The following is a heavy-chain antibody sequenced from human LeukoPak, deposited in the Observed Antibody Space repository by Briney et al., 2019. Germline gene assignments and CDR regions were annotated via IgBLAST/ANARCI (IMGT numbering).Heavy chain of an antibody. CDR1: GFTFSSYW. D-gene: IGHD2-2*01. CDR3: ARDSVVPAARGAFDI. Sequence: GGSLRLSCAASGFTFSSYWMHWVRQAPGKGLVWVSRINSDGSSTSYADSVKGRFTISRDNAKNSLYLQMNSLRAEDTAVYYCARDSVVPAARGAFDIWGQGTMVTVSS. CDR2: INSDGSST. V-gene: IGHV3-74*01. J-gene: IGHJ3*02.